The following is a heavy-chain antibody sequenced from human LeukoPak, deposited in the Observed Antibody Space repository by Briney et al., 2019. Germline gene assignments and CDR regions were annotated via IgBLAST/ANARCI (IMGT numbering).Heavy chain of an antibody. V-gene: IGHV3-30*03. CDR3: ARSNWNDGAFDI. Sequence: GGSLRLSCAASGFTFSSYGMHWVRQAPGKGLEWVAAISYDGSNKYYADSVKGRFTISRENAKNSLYLQMNSLRAGDTAVYYCARSNWNDGAFDIWGQGTMVTVSS. D-gene: IGHD1-1*01. CDR2: ISYDGSNK. J-gene: IGHJ3*02. CDR1: GFTFSSYG.